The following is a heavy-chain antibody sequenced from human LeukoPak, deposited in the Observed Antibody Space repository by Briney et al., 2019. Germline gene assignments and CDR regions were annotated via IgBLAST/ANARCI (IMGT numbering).Heavy chain of an antibody. CDR1: GFTFRSYS. J-gene: IGHJ1*01. D-gene: IGHD3-3*01. CDR2: ISGSGGST. CDR3: AKDFSPAFQH. V-gene: IGHV3-23*01. Sequence: GGSLRLSCVTSGFTFRSYSMSWVRQAPGKGLEWVSAISGSGGSTYYADSVKGRFTISRDNSKNTLYLQMNSLRAEDTAVYYCAKDFSPAFQHWGQGTLVTVSS.